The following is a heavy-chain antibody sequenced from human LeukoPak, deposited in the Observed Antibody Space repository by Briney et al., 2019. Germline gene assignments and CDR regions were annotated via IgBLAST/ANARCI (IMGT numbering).Heavy chain of an antibody. Sequence: ASVKVSCKASGYTFTGYYMHWVRQAPGQGLEWMGWINPNGGGTNYAQKFQGGVTLTRDTSISTAYMEVNSLESDDTAVYYCARENNSGWYRKAAFDYWGQGTLVTVTS. CDR2: INPNGGGT. D-gene: IGHD6-19*01. CDR1: GYTFTGYY. V-gene: IGHV1-2*02. J-gene: IGHJ4*02. CDR3: ARENNSGWYRKAAFDY.